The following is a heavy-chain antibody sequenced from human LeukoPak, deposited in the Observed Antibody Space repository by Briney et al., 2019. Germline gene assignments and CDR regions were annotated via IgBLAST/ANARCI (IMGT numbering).Heavy chain of an antibody. CDR3: ARVPSTTHFDY. Sequence: SETLSLTCTVSGGSISSGDYYWSWIRQPPGKGLEWIGYIYYSGSTYYNPSLKSRVTISVDTSKNHFSLKLSSVTAADTAVYYCARVPSTTHFDYWGQGTLVTVSS. V-gene: IGHV4-30-4*01. CDR1: GGSISSGDYY. CDR2: IYYSGST. D-gene: IGHD1-26*01. J-gene: IGHJ4*02.